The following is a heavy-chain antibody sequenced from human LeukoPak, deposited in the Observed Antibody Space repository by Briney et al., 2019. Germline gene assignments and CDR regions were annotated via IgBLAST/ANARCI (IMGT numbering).Heavy chain of an antibody. CDR1: GDSVSSNSAA. CDR2: TYYRSKWYN. J-gene: IGHJ4*02. V-gene: IGHV6-1*01. Sequence: SQTLTLTCAISGDSVSSNSAAWNWIRPSPSRGLEWPGRTYYRSKWYNDYAVSVKSRITINPDTSKNQFSLQLNSVTAEDTAVYYCASAVAAGGWSFDYWGQGTLVTVSS. D-gene: IGHD6-19*01. CDR3: ASAVAAGGWSFDY.